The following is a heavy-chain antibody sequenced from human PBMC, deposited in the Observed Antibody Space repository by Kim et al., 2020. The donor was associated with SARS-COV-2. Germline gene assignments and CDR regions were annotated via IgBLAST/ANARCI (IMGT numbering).Heavy chain of an antibody. CDR1: GFSFSAYN. J-gene: IGHJ4*02. CDR2: ISYSSSTT. V-gene: IGHV3-48*04. D-gene: IGHD2-21*01. Sequence: GGSLRLSCAASGFSFSAYNMNWVRQAPGKGLEWVSYISYSSSTTYYADSVKGRFTISRDNTKNTLYLQMNSLRVEDTAVYYCAKLADKSYSFDFWGRGTL. CDR3: AKLADKSYSFDF.